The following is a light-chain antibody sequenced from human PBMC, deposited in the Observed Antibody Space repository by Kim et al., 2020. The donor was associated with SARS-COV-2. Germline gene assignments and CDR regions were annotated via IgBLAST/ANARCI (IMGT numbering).Light chain of an antibody. CDR3: QQYSNWPPFT. J-gene: IGKJ4*01. CDR1: RSISTD. CDR2: AAS. Sequence: EIVMTQSPATLSVSPGERATLSCRASRSISTDLVWYQQKVGQAPRLLIYAASTRATGVPARFSGGGSGTEFTLTISSLQSEDSAVYYCQQYSNWPPFTFGGGTKVDIK. V-gene: IGKV3-15*01.